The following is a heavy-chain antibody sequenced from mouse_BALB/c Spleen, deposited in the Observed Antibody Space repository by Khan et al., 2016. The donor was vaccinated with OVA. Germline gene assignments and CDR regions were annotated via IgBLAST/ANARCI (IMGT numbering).Heavy chain of an antibody. V-gene: IGHV1-31*01. CDR3: TRHGYVAWFTY. J-gene: IGHJ3*01. CDR1: GYSFTSYY. D-gene: IGHD2-2*01. Sequence: VQLKQSGPELMKPGASVKISCKASGYSFTSYYIHWVMQSRGQSLEWIGYVDPFSAVTTYNQKFKGKVTLTVDKSSSTAYIHLSNLTSADSAVYYCTRHGYVAWFTYWGQGTLVTVSA. CDR2: VDPFSAVT.